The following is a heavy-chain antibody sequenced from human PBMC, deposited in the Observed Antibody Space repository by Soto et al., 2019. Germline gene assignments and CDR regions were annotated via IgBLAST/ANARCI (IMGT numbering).Heavy chain of an antibody. CDR2: IYWDDDK. Sequence: QITLNESGPTQVKPRQTLTLTCTFSGFSLTTSGVGVGWIRQSPGKAPEGLALIYWDDDKRYSPSLESRPTITKYTSKNPVVLTMADLDPADTATYYCAHRVLRTVFGLVTTTAIYFDFWGQGTPVAVSS. J-gene: IGHJ4*02. V-gene: IGHV2-5*02. D-gene: IGHD3-3*01. CDR3: AHRVLRTVFGLVTTTAIYFDF. CDR1: GFSLTTSGVG.